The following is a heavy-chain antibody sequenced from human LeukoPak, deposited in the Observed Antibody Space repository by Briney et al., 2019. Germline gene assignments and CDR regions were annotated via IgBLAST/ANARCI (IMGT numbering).Heavy chain of an antibody. CDR3: ARGVNYDSSGYYYAKSYYYMDV. CDR2: INHSGST. J-gene: IGHJ6*03. CDR1: GGSFSGYY. V-gene: IGHV4-34*01. Sequence: SETLSLTCAVYGGSFSGYYWSWISQPPGKGLEWIGEINHSGSTNYNPSLKSRVTISVDTSKNQFSLKLSSVTAADTAVYYCARGVNYDSSGYYYAKSYYYMDVWGKGTTVTVSS. D-gene: IGHD3-22*01.